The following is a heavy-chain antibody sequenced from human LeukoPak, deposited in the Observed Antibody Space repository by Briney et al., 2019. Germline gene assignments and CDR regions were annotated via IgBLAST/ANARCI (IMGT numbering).Heavy chain of an antibody. CDR1: GGSISSGGYY. CDR3: VSGSSGWLYFQH. J-gene: IGHJ1*01. CDR2: IYYSGST. D-gene: IGHD6-19*01. V-gene: IGHV4-31*03. Sequence: SQTLSLTCTVSGGSISSGGYYWSWIRQHPGRGLEWIGYIYYSGSTSYNPSLKSRVTISVDTYKNQFSLKLSSVTAADTAVYYCVSGSSGWLYFQHWGQGTLVTVSS.